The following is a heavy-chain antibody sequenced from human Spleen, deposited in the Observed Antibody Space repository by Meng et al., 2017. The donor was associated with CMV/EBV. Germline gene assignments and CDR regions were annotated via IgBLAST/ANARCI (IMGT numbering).Heavy chain of an antibody. J-gene: IGHJ2*01. Sequence: GSLRLSCTVSGGSISSYYWSWIRQPPGKGLEWIGYIYYSGSTNYNPSLKSRVTISVDTSKNQFSLKLSSVTAADTAVYYCARAWDDIVVVPAAIPGYWYFDLWGRGTLVTVSS. V-gene: IGHV4-59*12. D-gene: IGHD2-2*01. CDR2: IYYSGST. CDR1: GGSISSYY. CDR3: ARAWDDIVVVPAAIPGYWYFDL.